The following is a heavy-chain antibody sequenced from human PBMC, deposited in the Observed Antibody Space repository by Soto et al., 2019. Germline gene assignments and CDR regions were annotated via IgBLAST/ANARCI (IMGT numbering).Heavy chain of an antibody. D-gene: IGHD4-17*01. J-gene: IGHJ4*02. CDR2: ISSSSSYI. Sequence: GGSLRLSCAASGFTFSSYSMNWVRQAPGKGLEWVSSISSSSSYIYYTDSVKGRFTISRDNAKNSLYLQMNSLRAEDTAVYYCARAYYGDYGYFGYWGQGTLVTVSS. CDR1: GFTFSSYS. CDR3: ARAYYGDYGYFGY. V-gene: IGHV3-21*01.